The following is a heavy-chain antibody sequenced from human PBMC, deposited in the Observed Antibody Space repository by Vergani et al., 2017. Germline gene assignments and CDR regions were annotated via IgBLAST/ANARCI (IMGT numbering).Heavy chain of an antibody. J-gene: IGHJ6*03. Sequence: EVQLLESGGGLVQPGGSLRLSCAASGFTFSSYAMSWVRQAPGKGLEWVSAISGSGGSTYYADFVKGRFTISRDNSKNTLYLEMNALRAEDTAVYYCACDFLTRLTTLDYYYMGVWGKGTTVTVSS. CDR2: ISGSGGST. CDR3: ACDFLTRLTTLDYYYMGV. D-gene: IGHD1-1*01. CDR1: GFTFSSYA. V-gene: IGHV3-23*01.